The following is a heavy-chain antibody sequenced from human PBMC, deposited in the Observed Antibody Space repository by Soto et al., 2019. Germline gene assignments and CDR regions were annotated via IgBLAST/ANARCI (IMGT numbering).Heavy chain of an antibody. CDR2: VFYTGFT. V-gene: IGHV4-39*01. Sequence: SETLSLTCAVSGASISGSYYYWAWLRQSPGKGPEWIGSVFYTGFTSYSPSLESRVSVSVDTSKSQFSLKLSAVTAADTAVYYCATSQKGYNWNYFDHWGQGALVTVSS. CDR3: ATSQKGYNWNYFDH. CDR1: GASISGSYYY. J-gene: IGHJ4*02. D-gene: IGHD1-20*01.